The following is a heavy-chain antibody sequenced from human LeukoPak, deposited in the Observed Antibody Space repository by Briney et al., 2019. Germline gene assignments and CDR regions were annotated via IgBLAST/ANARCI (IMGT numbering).Heavy chain of an antibody. CDR1: GFTFSTHS. CDR3: GRVSRATGYYYVEF. CDR2: IRFGGDTM. Sequence: GGSLRLSCAASGFTFSTHSVNWVRQAPGKGLEWVSYIRFGGDTMYYADSVKGRFTISRDDAQNSMHLQMNSLRADDTAVYYCGRVSRATGYYYVEFWGQGTLVTVSS. J-gene: IGHJ4*02. V-gene: IGHV3-48*04. D-gene: IGHD3-9*01.